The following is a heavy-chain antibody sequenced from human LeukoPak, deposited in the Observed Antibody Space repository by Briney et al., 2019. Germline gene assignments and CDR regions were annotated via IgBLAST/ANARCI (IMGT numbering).Heavy chain of an antibody. Sequence: GGSLRLSCVVSGFTFSSCAMHWVRQAPGKGLEWVAVISYDGSNKYYADSVKGRFTISRDNSKNTLYLQMNSLRAEDTAVYYCAKDEAHSGSYYDYWGQGTLVTVSS. CDR2: ISYDGSNK. CDR1: GFTFSSCA. CDR3: AKDEAHSGSYYDY. D-gene: IGHD1-26*01. J-gene: IGHJ4*02. V-gene: IGHV3-30*18.